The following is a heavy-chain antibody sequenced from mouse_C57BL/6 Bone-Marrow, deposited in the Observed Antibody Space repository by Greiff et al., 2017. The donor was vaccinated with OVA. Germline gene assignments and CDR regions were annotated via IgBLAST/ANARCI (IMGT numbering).Heavy chain of an antibody. CDR1: GFNIKDDY. D-gene: IGHD1-1*01. J-gene: IGHJ3*01. CDR3: TTGGYYGSSPP. Sequence: EVQLQESGAELVRPGASVKLSCTASGFNIKDDYMHWVKQRPEQGLEWIGWIDPENGDTEYASKFQGKATITADTSSNTAYLQLSSLTSEDTAVYYCTTGGYYGSSPPWGQGTLGTVSA. V-gene: IGHV14-4*01. CDR2: IDPENGDT.